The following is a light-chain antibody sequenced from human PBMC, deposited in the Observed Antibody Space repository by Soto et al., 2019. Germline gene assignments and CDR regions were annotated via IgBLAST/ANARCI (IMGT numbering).Light chain of an antibody. V-gene: IGKV1-6*01. CDR1: QAIRND. J-gene: IGKJ2*01. CDR2: AVS. CDR3: LQDYNYPYT. Sequence: AIQMTQSPSSRSASVGDRVSITCRASQAIRNDLGWYQQKPGKAPKLLIYAVSFLQNGVPSRFSGSGSGTDFTLTISSLQPEDFATYYCLQDYNYPYTFGQGTKLEIK.